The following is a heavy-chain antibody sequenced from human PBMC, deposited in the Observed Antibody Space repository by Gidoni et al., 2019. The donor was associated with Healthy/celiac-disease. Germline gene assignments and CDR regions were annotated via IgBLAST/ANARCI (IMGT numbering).Heavy chain of an antibody. Sequence: QVQLVESGGGVVQPGRSLRLSCSASGFTFSSYGMHWVRQTPGKGLEWVAVISYDGSNKYYADSVKGRFTISRDNSKNTLYLQMNSLRAEDTAVYYCANSGWFDPWGQGTLVTVSS. CDR3: ANSGWFDP. V-gene: IGHV3-30*18. J-gene: IGHJ5*02. CDR1: GFTFSSYG. CDR2: ISYDGSNK. D-gene: IGHD6-25*01.